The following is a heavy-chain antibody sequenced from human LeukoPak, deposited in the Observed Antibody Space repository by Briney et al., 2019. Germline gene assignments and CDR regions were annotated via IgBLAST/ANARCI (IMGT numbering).Heavy chain of an antibody. CDR2: IYPGDSDT. V-gene: IGHV5-51*01. D-gene: IGHD3-3*01. J-gene: IGHJ4*02. CDR1: GYTFSSYW. Sequence: GESLRISCKDSGYTFSSYWIGWVRQMPGKGLEWMGIIYPGDSDTRYSPSLQGQVTISVDTSIGTAYLQWSSLKASDTAIYYCARQNDFRLDYWGQGTLVTVSS. CDR3: ARQNDFRLDY.